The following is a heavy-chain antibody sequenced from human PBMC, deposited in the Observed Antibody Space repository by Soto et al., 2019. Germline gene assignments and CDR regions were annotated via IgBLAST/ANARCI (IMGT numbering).Heavy chain of an antibody. CDR3: ARDFGSSGGYGLFDY. J-gene: IGHJ4*02. D-gene: IGHD5-12*01. V-gene: IGHV1-69*13. Sequence: GASVKVSCKASGGTFSSYAISWVRQAPGQGLEWMGGIIPIFGTANYAQKFQGRVTITADESTSTAYMELSSLRSEDTAVYYCARDFGSSGGYGLFDYFGQAPLVTVSS. CDR1: GGTFSSYA. CDR2: IIPIFGTA.